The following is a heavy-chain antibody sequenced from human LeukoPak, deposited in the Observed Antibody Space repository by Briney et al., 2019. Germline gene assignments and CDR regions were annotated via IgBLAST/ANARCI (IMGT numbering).Heavy chain of an antibody. CDR2: IKEDGGEK. V-gene: IGHV3-7*03. J-gene: IGHJ4*02. CDR1: GFTFSTYW. Sequence: PGGSLRLSCAASGFTFSTYWMTWVRQAPGKGLEWVANIKEDGGEKYYVDSVKGRFTISRDNAKNSLYLQMNSLRAEDTAVYYCARDLRITIFGVAEFDYWGQGTLVTVSS. D-gene: IGHD3-3*01. CDR3: ARDLRITIFGVAEFDY.